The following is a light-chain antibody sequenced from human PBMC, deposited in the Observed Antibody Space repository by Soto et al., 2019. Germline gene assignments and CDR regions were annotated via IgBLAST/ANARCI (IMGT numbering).Light chain of an antibody. J-gene: IGLJ2*01. CDR2: EAS. CDR1: SSDIGNYNL. Sequence: QSALTQPASVSGSPGQSITISCTGTSSDIGNYNLVSWYQHHPGKAPKLIIYEASKWPPGVSNRFSASTSGNTASLTISGLQTEDESDYYCCSYAGSNTVVFGGGTKLTVL. V-gene: IGLV2-23*01. CDR3: CSYAGSNTVV.